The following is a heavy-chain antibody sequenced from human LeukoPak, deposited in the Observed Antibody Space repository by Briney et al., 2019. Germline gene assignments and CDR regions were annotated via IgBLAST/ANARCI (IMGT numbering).Heavy chain of an antibody. Sequence: PGGSLRLSCAASGFTFSNYWKAWVRQSPGKGLEWVANIKQDGIEKNYVDSVRGRFTISRDNAKSSLFLQMSSLRVDDTAVYYCARDQDGALDYWGQGSLVTVCS. CDR1: GFTFSNYW. D-gene: IGHD4-17*01. V-gene: IGHV3-7*01. CDR2: IKQDGIEK. J-gene: IGHJ4*02. CDR3: ARDQDGALDY.